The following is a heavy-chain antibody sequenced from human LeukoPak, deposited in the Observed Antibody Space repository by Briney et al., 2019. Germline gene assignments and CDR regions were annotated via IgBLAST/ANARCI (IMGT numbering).Heavy chain of an antibody. V-gene: IGHV1-18*01. J-gene: IGHJ5*02. CDR3: ARDFTVFGMYNWFDP. D-gene: IGHD3-3*01. Sequence: GASVKVSCKASGYSFDSYGINWMGQAPGQGLEWMGWISTYNGDTNYAQNLQGRLTVTTDTSTNTVFMELRSLKSDDTALYFCARDFTVFGMYNWFDPWGQGTLVTVSS. CDR1: GYSFDSYG. CDR2: ISTYNGDT.